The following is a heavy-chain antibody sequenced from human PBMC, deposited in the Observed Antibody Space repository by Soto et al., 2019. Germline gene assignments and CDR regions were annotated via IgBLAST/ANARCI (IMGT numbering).Heavy chain of an antibody. CDR2: IIPIFGTA. D-gene: IGHD5-18*01. CDR1: GGTFSSYA. Sequence: SVKVSCKASGGTFSSYAISWVRQAPGQGLEWMGGIIPIFGTANYAQKFQGRVTITADESTSTAYMELSSLRSEDTAVYYCAREGAYSQGFPREYYFNMDVWGQGTTVTVSS. J-gene: IGHJ6*02. CDR3: AREGAYSQGFPREYYFNMDV. V-gene: IGHV1-69*13.